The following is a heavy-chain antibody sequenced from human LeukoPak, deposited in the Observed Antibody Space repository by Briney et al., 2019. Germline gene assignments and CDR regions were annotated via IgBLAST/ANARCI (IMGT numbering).Heavy chain of an antibody. CDR1: GGSVSSGSYY. CDR3: AREGSGVYYYGMDV. CDR2: IYYSGST. J-gene: IGHJ6*02. V-gene: IGHV4-61*01. Sequence: PSETLSLTCNVSGGSVSSGSYYWSWIRQPPGKGLEWIGYIYYSGSTNYNPSLKSRVTISVDTSKNQFSLKLSSVTAADTAVYYCAREGSGVYYYGMDVWGQGTTVTVSS.